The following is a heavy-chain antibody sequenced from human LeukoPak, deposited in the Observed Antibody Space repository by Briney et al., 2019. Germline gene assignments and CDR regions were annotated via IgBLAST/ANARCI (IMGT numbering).Heavy chain of an antibody. V-gene: IGHV3-23*01. Sequence: GGSLRLSCAASGFTFSSYAMSWVRQAPGKGLEWVSAISGGGGSTYYADSVKGRFTISRDNSKNTLYLQMNSLRAEDTAVYYCAKGTYCSSTSCFPTGYWGQGTLVTVSS. CDR1: GFTFSSYA. CDR2: ISGGGGST. J-gene: IGHJ4*02. CDR3: AKGTYCSSTSCFPTGY. D-gene: IGHD2-2*01.